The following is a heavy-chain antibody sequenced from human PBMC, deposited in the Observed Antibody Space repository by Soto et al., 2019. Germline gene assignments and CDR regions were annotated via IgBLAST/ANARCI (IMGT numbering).Heavy chain of an antibody. Sequence: QVQLVESGGGLVKPGGSLRLSCAASGFTFSDYYMSWIRQAPGKGLEWVSYISSSDNIIYYADSVKGRFTISRENANNSLYLQVNSLRAEDTAVYYCARDLGYYDSSGYFDYWGQGTLVTVSS. CDR3: ARDLGYYDSSGYFDY. J-gene: IGHJ4*02. D-gene: IGHD3-22*01. V-gene: IGHV3-11*01. CDR1: GFTFSDYY. CDR2: ISSSDNII.